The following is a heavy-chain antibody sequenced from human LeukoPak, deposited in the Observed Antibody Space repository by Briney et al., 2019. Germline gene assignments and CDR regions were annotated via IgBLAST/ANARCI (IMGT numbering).Heavy chain of an antibody. V-gene: IGHV1-2*02. CDR1: GYTFTGYY. CDR3: ARGSDWNYGPDAFDI. J-gene: IGHJ3*02. CDR2: INPNSGGT. Sequence: ASVKVSCKASGYTFTGYYMNWVRQAPGQGLEWMGWINPNSGGTNYAQKFQGRVTMTRDTSISTAYMELSRLRSDDTAVYYCARGSDWNYGPDAFDIWGQGTMVTVSS. D-gene: IGHD1-7*01.